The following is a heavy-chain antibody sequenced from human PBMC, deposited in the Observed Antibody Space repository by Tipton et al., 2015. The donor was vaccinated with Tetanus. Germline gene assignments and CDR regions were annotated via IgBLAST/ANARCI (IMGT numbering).Heavy chain of an antibody. J-gene: IGHJ6*02. CDR3: ARDRGDYIYYGMDV. Sequence: QLVQSGAEVKKPGASVKVSCKASGYTFTGHYMYWVRQAPGQGLEWMGWIDPNSGGTVYAQKFQGRVTMTRDTPISTAYMELRSLRSDDTAVYYCARDRGDYIYYGMDVWGPGTTVTVS. V-gene: IGHV1-2*02. D-gene: IGHD3-22*01. CDR2: IDPNSGGT. CDR1: GYTFTGHY.